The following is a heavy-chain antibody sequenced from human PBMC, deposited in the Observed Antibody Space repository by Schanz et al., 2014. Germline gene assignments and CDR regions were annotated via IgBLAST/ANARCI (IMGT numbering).Heavy chain of an antibody. V-gene: IGHV3-23*01. D-gene: IGHD2-2*03. J-gene: IGHJ4*02. CDR1: GFTFSAYA. CDR3: ARAGYCTSVSCSLFVSDY. Sequence: EVQLLESGGGLVQPGGSLRLSCAASGFTFSAYAMTWVRQIPGKGLEWVSAISASGGTTYYADSVKGRFTISRDNTKNSLFLQLNSLRADDTAVYYCARAGYCTSVSCSLFVSDYWGQGTLVTVSS. CDR2: ISASGGTT.